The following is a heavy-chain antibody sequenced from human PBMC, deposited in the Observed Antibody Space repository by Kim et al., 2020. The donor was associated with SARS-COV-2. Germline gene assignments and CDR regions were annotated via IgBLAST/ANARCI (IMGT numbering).Heavy chain of an antibody. Sequence: YPALKSRVTISVDKSKNQFSLKLISVTAADTAVYYCAILYYYDSGGVDYWGQGTLVTVSS. V-gene: IGHV4-4*02. D-gene: IGHD3-22*01. J-gene: IGHJ4*02. CDR3: AILYYYDSGGVDY.